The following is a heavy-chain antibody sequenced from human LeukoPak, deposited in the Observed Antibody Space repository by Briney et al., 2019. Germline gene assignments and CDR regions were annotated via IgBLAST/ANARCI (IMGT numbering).Heavy chain of an antibody. J-gene: IGHJ4*02. D-gene: IGHD5-12*01. CDR3: ATEGLRPTGYFDY. V-gene: IGHV1-24*01. CDR2: FDPEDGET. Sequence: WASVTVSCKVSGYTLTELSMHWVRQAPGKGLEWMGGFDPEDGETIYAQKFQGRVTMTEDTSTDTAYMELSSLRSEDTAVYYCATEGLRPTGYFDYWGQGTLVTVSS. CDR1: GYTLTELS.